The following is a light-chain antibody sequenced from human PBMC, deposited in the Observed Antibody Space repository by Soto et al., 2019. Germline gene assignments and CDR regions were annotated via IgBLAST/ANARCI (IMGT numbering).Light chain of an antibody. V-gene: IGLV2-11*01. J-gene: IGLJ1*01. Sequence: QSVLTQSRSVSGSPGQSVTISCTGTSSDVGGYSYVSWYQQHPDKAPKVMIHDVSKRPSGVPDRFSGSKSGNTASLTISGLQAEDEADYYCCSYAGTFTYVFGTGTKVTVL. CDR1: SSDVGGYSY. CDR3: CSYAGTFTYV. CDR2: DVS.